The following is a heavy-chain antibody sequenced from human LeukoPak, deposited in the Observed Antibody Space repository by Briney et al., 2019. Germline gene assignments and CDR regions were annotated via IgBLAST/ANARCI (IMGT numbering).Heavy chain of an antibody. CDR1: GGTFSSYA. J-gene: IGHJ5*02. D-gene: IGHD6-19*01. Sequence: ASVKVSCKASGGTFSSYAISWVRQAPGQGLEWIGWIVVGSGNTNYAQKFQERVTITRDMSTSTAYMELSSLRSEDTAVYYCTRGSGIVVAGWDWFDPWGQGTLVTVSS. CDR3: TRGSGIVVAGWDWFDP. CDR2: IVVGSGNT. V-gene: IGHV1-58*02.